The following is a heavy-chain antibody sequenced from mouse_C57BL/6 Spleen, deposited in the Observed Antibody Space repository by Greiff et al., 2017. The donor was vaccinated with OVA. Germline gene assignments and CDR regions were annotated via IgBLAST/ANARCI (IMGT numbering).Heavy chain of an antibody. D-gene: IGHD1-1*01. V-gene: IGHV5-9-1*02. CDR1: GFTFSSYA. J-gene: IGHJ1*03. CDR2: ISSGGDDI. Sequence: EVNVVESGEGLVKPGGSLKLSCAASGFTFSSYAMSWVRQTPEKRLEWVAYISSGGDDIYYADTVKGRFTISRDNARNTLYLQMSSLKSEDTAMYYCTRDRGSGGYFGVWGTGTTVTVSS. CDR3: TRDRGSGGYFGV.